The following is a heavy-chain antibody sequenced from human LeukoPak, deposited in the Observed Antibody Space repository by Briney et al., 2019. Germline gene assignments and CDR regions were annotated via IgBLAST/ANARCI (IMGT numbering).Heavy chain of an antibody. V-gene: IGHV3-21*01. D-gene: IGHD2-2*01. CDR2: ISSSSSHI. CDR3: ARAYCSSISCYYYFDY. CDR1: GFTFSSYA. J-gene: IGHJ4*02. Sequence: MPGGSLRLSCAASGFTFSSYAMSWVRQAPGKGLEWVSSISSSSSHIYYADSVKGRFTISRDNAKNSLYLQMNSLRAEDTAVYYCARAYCSSISCYYYFDYWGQGTLVTVSS.